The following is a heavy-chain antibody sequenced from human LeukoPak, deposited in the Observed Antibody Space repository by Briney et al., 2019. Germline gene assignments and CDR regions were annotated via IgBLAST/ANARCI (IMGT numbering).Heavy chain of an antibody. CDR2: ITGSGGSR. CDR3: AKIGEMQLLAWFDP. V-gene: IGHV3-23*01. J-gene: IGHJ5*02. D-gene: IGHD2-2*01. Sequence: GGSLRLSCAASGFTFSSCAMSWVRQATGRGLEWVSAITGSGGSRYYADSVKGRFTISRDNSKNTLYLQMNSLRAEDTAVYYCAKIGEMQLLAWFDPWGQGTLVTVSS. CDR1: GFTFSSCA.